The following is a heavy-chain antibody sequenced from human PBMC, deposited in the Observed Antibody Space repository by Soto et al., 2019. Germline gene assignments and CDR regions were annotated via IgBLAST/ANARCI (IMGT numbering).Heavy chain of an antibody. CDR3: ARRGSDYSYFDD. CDR1: GFTFTNYA. J-gene: IGHJ4*02. Sequence: EVQLLESGGGLVQPGGSLRLSCAASGFTFTNYAMRWVRQAPGKGLEWISTIGGSDGRTYYADSVKGRFTISKDNSKNTLYLQMNNLRAEDTAIYYCARRGSDYSYFDDWGQGTLVTVSS. V-gene: IGHV3-23*01. D-gene: IGHD3-16*01. CDR2: IGGSDGRT.